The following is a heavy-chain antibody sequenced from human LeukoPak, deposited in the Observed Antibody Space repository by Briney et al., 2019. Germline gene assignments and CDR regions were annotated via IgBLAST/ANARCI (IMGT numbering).Heavy chain of an antibody. Sequence: ASVTVSCKTSGYTFIGYYMHWVRQAPGQGLEWMGWINPKNGGANYAPSFQGRVTMTSDRSISTVYMELTRLTSDDTAVFYCARLRYFDWSPNYFDYWGQGTLVTVSS. D-gene: IGHD3-9*01. CDR3: ARLRYFDWSPNYFDY. CDR2: INPKNGGA. J-gene: IGHJ4*02. CDR1: GYTFIGYY. V-gene: IGHV1-2*07.